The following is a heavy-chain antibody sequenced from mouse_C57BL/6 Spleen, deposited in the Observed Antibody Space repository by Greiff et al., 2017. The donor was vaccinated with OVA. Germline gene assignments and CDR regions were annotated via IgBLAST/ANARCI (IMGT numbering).Heavy chain of an antibody. V-gene: IGHV1-80*01. CDR3: ARGGYDYDEGYYAMDY. CDR1: GYAFSSYW. CDR2: IYPGDGDT. J-gene: IGHJ4*01. D-gene: IGHD2-4*01. Sequence: VQLQQSGAELVKPGASVKISCKASGYAFSSYWMNWVKQRPGKGLEWIGQIYPGDGDTNYNGKFKGKATLTADKSSSTAYMQLSSLTSDDSAVYFCARGGYDYDEGYYAMDYWGQGTSVTVSS.